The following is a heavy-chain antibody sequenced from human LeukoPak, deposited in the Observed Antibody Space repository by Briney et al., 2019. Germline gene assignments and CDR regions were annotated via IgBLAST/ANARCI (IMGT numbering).Heavy chain of an antibody. J-gene: IGHJ4*02. CDR2: IKQDGSEK. V-gene: IGHV3-7*01. Sequence: GGSLRLSCAASGFTFSSYWMSWVRQAPGKGLEWVANIKQDGSEKYYVDSVKGRFTISRDNAKNSLYLQMNSLRAEDTAVYYCAIEPVSPLPDYWGQGTLVTVSS. CDR1: GFTFSSYW. D-gene: IGHD1-14*01. CDR3: AIEPVSPLPDY.